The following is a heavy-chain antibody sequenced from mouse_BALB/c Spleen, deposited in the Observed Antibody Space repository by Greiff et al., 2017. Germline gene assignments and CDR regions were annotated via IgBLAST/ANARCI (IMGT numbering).Heavy chain of an antibody. D-gene: IGHD1-2*01. CDR3: ARAPSFYAMDY. Sequence: EVQRVESGGGLVKPGGSLKLSCAASGFTFSSYAMSWVRQSPEKRLEWVAEISSGGSYTYYPDTVTGRFTISRDNAKNTLYLEMSSLRSEDTAMYYCARAPSFYAMDYWGQGTSVTVSS. CDR1: GFTFSSYA. J-gene: IGHJ4*01. V-gene: IGHV5-9-4*01. CDR2: ISSGGSYT.